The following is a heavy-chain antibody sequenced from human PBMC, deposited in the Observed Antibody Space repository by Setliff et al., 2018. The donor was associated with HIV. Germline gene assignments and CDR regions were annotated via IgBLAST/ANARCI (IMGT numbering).Heavy chain of an antibody. Sequence: PSETLSLTCTVSGGSISIYYWSWIRQLPGEGLEWIGRISAGGSTYYNPSLQSRVTMSVDMSKNQFSLKLSSVTAADTAIYYCARDRSGTSYAGDDAFDIWGQGTMVTVSS. J-gene: IGHJ3*02. D-gene: IGHD3-3*01. CDR3: ARDRSGTSYAGDDAFDI. CDR1: GGSISIYY. V-gene: IGHV4-4*07. CDR2: ISAGGST.